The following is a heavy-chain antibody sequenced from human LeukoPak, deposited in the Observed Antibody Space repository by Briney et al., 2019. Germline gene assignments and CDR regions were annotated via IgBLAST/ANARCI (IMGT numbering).Heavy chain of an antibody. V-gene: IGHV4-39*01. D-gene: IGHD1-26*01. CDR2: IYYSGST. Sequence: SETLSLTCTVSGCSISSSSYYWGWIRQPPGQGLEWIGSIYYSGSTYYNPSLKSLVTISVDTSKNQFSLKLSSVTAADTAVYYCARLAGGSLDYWGQGTLVTVSS. CDR3: ARLAGGSLDY. J-gene: IGHJ4*02. CDR1: GCSISSSSYY.